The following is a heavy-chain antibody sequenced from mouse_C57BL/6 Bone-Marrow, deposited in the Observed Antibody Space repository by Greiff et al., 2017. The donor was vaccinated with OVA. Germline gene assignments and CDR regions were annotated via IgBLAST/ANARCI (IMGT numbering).Heavy chain of an antibody. J-gene: IGHJ3*01. D-gene: IGHD2-4*01. CDR2: IDPSDSYT. Sequence: QVQLQQPGAELVKPGASVKLSCKASGYTFTSYWMQWVKQRPGQGLEWIGEIDPSDSYTNYNPKFKGKATLTVDTSSSTAYLQLSSLTSEDSAVYYCARERMGLPAWFAYWGQGTLVTVSA. CDR1: GYTFTSYW. V-gene: IGHV1-50*01. CDR3: ARERMGLPAWFAY.